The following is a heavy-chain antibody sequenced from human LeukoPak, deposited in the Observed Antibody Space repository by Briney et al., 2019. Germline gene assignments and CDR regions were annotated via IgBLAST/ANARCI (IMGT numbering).Heavy chain of an antibody. CDR2: FDPEDGET. V-gene: IGHV1-24*01. D-gene: IGHD5-18*01. J-gene: IGHJ4*02. CDR1: GYTLTELS. CDR3: ATDGPYTAMVKGGDY. Sequence: ASVKVSCKVFGYTLTELSMHWVRQAPGKGLEWMGGFDPEDGETIYAQKFQGRVTMTEDTSTDTAYMELSSLRSEDTAVYYCATDGPYTAMVKGGDYWGQGTLVTVSS.